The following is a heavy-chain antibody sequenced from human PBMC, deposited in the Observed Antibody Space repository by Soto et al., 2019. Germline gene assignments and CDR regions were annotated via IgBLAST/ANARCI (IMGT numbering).Heavy chain of an antibody. V-gene: IGHV1-18*04. CDR1: GYTFTSYG. CDR2: ISAYNGNT. J-gene: IGHJ6*02. D-gene: IGHD2-2*01. CDR3: ARIEPARAYYYYYGMDV. Sequence: ASVKVSCKASGYTFTSYGISWVRQAPGQGLEWMGWISAYNGNTNYAQKLQGRVTMTTDTSTSTAYMELRSLRSDDTAVYYCARIEPARAYYYYYGMDVWGQGTTVTVYS.